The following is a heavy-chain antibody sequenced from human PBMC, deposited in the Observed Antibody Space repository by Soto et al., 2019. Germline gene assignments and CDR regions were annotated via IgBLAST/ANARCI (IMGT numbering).Heavy chain of an antibody. Sequence: QVQLLQSGAEVKEPGASVKVSCKASGYTFIAYYIHWLRPAPGQGLEWMGWIFPSTGGTNFARNFQGGVTMTRDTSISTVYLELNRLRSDDTAVNYCARVGPATTVAPSLDVWGQGTSVTVSS. CDR3: ARVGPATTVAPSLDV. D-gene: IGHD1-1*01. J-gene: IGHJ6*02. CDR2: IFPSTGGT. V-gene: IGHV1-2*02. CDR1: GYTFIAYY.